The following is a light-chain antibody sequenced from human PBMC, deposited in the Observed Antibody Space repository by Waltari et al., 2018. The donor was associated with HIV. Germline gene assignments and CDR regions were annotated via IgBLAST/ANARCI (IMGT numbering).Light chain of an antibody. CDR1: SSDVGSYNL. Sequence: SALTQPASVSGSPGQSITISCTGTSSDVGSYNLFSWYQQHPGKAPKLMIYEVSKRPSGVSNRFSGSKSGNTASLTISGLQAEDEADYYCCSYVGWSTILYVFGTGTKVTVL. CDR2: EVS. J-gene: IGLJ1*01. V-gene: IGLV2-23*02. CDR3: CSYVGWSTILYV.